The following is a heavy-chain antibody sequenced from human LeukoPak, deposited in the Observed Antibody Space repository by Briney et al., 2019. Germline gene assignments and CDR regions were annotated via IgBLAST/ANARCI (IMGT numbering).Heavy chain of an antibody. CDR1: GYTFTSYG. CDR2: ISAYNGNT. D-gene: IGHD4-23*01. CDR3: ARAGTPYDYGGPRDAFDI. Sequence: ASVKVSCKASGYTFTSYGFSWVRQAPGQGLEWMGWISAYNGNTNYAQKLQGRVTMTTDTSTSTAYMELRSLRSDDTAVYYCARAGTPYDYGGPRDAFDIWGQGTMVTVSS. J-gene: IGHJ3*02. V-gene: IGHV1-18*01.